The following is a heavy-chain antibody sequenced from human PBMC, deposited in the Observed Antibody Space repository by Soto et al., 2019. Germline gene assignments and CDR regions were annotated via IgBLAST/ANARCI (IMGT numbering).Heavy chain of an antibody. CDR2: IYYSGST. D-gene: IGHD4-17*01. Sequence: SETLSLTFTVSGGSISSYYCSWIRQPPGKGLEWIGYIYYSGSTNYNPSLKSRVTISVDTSKNQFSLKLSSVTAADTAVYYCARRYGASFDYWGQGTLVTVSS. J-gene: IGHJ4*02. CDR3: ARRYGASFDY. CDR1: GGSISSYY. V-gene: IGHV4-59*01.